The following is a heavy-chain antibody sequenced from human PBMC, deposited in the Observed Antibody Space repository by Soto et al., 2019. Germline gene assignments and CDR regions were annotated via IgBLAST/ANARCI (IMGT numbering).Heavy chain of an antibody. CDR2: IYSGGST. CDR1: GFTVSSNY. Sequence: GGSLRLSCAASGFTVSSNYMSWVRQAPGKGLEWVSVIYSGGSTYYADSVKGRFTISRDNAKNSLYLQMNSLRAEDTAVYYCARGWYDYGDPPDYWGQGTLVTVSS. J-gene: IGHJ4*02. CDR3: ARGWYDYGDPPDY. D-gene: IGHD4-17*01. V-gene: IGHV3-66*01.